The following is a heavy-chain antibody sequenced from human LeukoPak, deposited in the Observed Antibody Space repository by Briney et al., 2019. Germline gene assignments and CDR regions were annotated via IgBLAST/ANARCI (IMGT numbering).Heavy chain of an antibody. Sequence: PSETLSLTCAVYGGSFSGYYWSWIRQPPGKGLEWIGEINHSGSTNYNPSLKSRVTISVDTSKNQFSLKLSSVTAADTAVYYCARESRTISKENWFDPWGQGTLVTVSS. V-gene: IGHV4-34*01. CDR2: INHSGST. J-gene: IGHJ5*02. CDR1: GGSFSGYY. D-gene: IGHD3-9*01. CDR3: ARESRTISKENWFDP.